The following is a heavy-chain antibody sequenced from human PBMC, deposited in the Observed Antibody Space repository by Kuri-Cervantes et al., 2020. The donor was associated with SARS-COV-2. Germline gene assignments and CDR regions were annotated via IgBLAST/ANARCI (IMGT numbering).Heavy chain of an antibody. CDR1: GGSISSSSYY. Sequence: ESLKISCTVSGGSISSSSYYWGWIRQPPGKGLEWIGSIYYSGSTYYNPSVKSRVTISVDTSKNQFSLKLSSVTAADTAVYYCARESSYITIFGVVTRYGMDVWGQGTTVTVSS. D-gene: IGHD3-3*01. J-gene: IGHJ6*02. V-gene: IGHV4-39*07. CDR3: ARESSYITIFGVVTRYGMDV. CDR2: IYYSGST.